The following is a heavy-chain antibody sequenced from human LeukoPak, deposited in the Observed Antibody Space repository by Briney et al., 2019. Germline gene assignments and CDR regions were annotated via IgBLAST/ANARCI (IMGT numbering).Heavy chain of an antibody. J-gene: IGHJ3*02. V-gene: IGHV3-9*01. CDR2: ITWNSGTT. D-gene: IGHD1-14*01. Sequence: PGGSLRLSCAASGFTFDDYAMHWVRQAPGKGLGWVPGITWNSGTTGYADSVKGRFTISRDNAKNSLYLQMNSLRVEDTALYYCGKIYNRKWFQNAFDIWGQGTMVTVSS. CDR3: GKIYNRKWFQNAFDI. CDR1: GFTFDDYA.